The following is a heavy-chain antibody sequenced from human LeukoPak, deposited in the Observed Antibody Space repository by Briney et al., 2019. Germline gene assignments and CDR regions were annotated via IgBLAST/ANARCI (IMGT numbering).Heavy chain of an antibody. D-gene: IGHD2-15*01. J-gene: IGHJ2*01. V-gene: IGHV3-7*01. CDR2: IKHDASEE. CDR1: RITFSSLW. Sequence: GGSLRLSCAASRITFSSLWMSWFRQAPGKGLEWVVDIKHDASEEHYVASVKGRFSISRDNAKLYLQMNSLRAEDTAVYYCAGGQGWHFDLWGLGTLITVSS. CDR3: AGGQGWHFDL.